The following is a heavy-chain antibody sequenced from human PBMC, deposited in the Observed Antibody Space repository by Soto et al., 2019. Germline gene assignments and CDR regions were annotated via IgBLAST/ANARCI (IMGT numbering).Heavy chain of an antibody. J-gene: IGHJ6*02. CDR1: GFTFSSYA. Sequence: GGSLRLSCAASGFTFSSYAMSWVRQAPGKGLEWVSAISGSGGSTYYADSVKGRFPISRDNSKNTLYLQMNSLRAEDTAVYYCAKDQALGYCTNGVCSYYYYYGMDVWGQGTTVTVSS. CDR3: AKDQALGYCTNGVCSYYYYYGMDV. D-gene: IGHD2-8*01. V-gene: IGHV3-23*01. CDR2: ISGSGGST.